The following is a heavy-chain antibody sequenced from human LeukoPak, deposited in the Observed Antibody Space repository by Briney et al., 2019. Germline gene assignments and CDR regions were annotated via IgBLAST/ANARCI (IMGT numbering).Heavy chain of an antibody. CDR2: INHSGST. D-gene: IGHD6-19*01. CDR3: ARDRWGWSLFDV. V-gene: IGHV4-34*01. J-gene: IGHJ3*01. Sequence: SETLSLTCAVYGGSFSGYYWSWIRQPPGKGLEWIGEINHSGSTNYNPSLKSRVTISVDTSKNQFSLKLSSVTAADTAVYYCARDRWGWSLFDVWGQGTMVTVSS. CDR1: GGSFSGYY.